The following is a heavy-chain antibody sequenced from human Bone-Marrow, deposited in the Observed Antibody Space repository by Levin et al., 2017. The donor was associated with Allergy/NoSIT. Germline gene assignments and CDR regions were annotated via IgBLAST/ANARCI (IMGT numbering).Heavy chain of an antibody. V-gene: IGHV3-53*01. J-gene: IGHJ4*02. CDR2: IYHGDKT. D-gene: IGHD4-17*01. Sequence: GESLKISCVVSGRAVRTNYMNWVRQAPGKGLEWVSIIYHGDKTYYADSVKGRFTISRDTSKNTLYLQMNSMRVDDTAVYYCSAGTYGEPDSWGQGTLVTVSS. CDR1: GRAVRTNY. CDR3: SAGTYGEPDS.